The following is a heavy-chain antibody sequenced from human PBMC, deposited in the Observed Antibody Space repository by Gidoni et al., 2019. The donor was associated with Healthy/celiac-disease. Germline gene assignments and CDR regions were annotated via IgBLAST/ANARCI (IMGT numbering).Heavy chain of an antibody. CDR3: ARDGSAVSGDYGSIGV. Sequence: QVQLVQSGAAVKQPGSSVKVSCKASGGTFRSYAISWVRQAPGQGLEWMGGIIPIFGTANYAQKFQGRVTITADESTSTAYMELSSLRSEDTAVYYCARDGSAVSGDYGSIGVGGQGTTVTVAS. D-gene: IGHD4-17*01. CDR2: IIPIFGTA. V-gene: IGHV1-69*12. CDR1: GGTFRSYA. J-gene: IGHJ6*02.